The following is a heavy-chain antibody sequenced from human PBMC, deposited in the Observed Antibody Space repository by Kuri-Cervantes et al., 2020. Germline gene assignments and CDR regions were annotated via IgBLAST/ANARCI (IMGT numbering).Heavy chain of an antibody. CDR2: ITPFNGNT. J-gene: IGHJ6*03. CDR1: GYTFTGYY. D-gene: IGHD1-1*01. CDR3: ARCRGFSFGYPTQLASYYYVDV. Sequence: SVKVSCKASGYTFTGYYMHWVRQAPGQALEWMGWITPFNGNTNYAQKFQDRVTITRDRSMSTAYMELSSLRSEDTAVYFCARCRGFSFGYPTQLASYYYVDVWGEGTTVTVSS. V-gene: IGHV1-45*02.